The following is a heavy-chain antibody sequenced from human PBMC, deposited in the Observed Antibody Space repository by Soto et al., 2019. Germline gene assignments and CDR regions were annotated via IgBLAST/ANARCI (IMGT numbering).Heavy chain of an antibody. J-gene: IGHJ6*02. V-gene: IGHV5-51*01. CDR2: IYPGDSDT. CDR3: AASIFYYGMDV. CDR1: GYTCTNYW. Sequence: VESRKISCKGSGYTCTNYWIGWVRQMPGKGLEWMGIIYPGDSDTKYNPSFQGQVTISADKSITTTYLQWSSLKASDTAIYYCAASIFYYGMDVWGQGTTVTSP.